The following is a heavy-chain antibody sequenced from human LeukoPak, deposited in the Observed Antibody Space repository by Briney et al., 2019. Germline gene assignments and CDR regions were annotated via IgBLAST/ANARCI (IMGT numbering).Heavy chain of an antibody. V-gene: IGHV3-23*01. CDR1: GFTFSKNA. Sequence: GVSLRLSCAASGFTFSKNATSWVRQAPGRGLEWVSSLSGSGADTYYADSVKGRFTISRDNAKNTAYLQMNSLRAEDTAVYYCAKDPYGTRYFDYWGQGTLVTAS. CDR2: LSGSGADT. D-gene: IGHD2-2*01. J-gene: IGHJ4*02. CDR3: AKDPYGTRYFDY.